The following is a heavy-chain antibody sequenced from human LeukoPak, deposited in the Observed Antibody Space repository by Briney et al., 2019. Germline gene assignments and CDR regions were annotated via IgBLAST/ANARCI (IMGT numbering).Heavy chain of an antibody. CDR2: VWYDGSNK. CDR1: GFTFSTYG. D-gene: IGHD3-22*01. J-gene: IGHJ3*02. CDR3: ARAVRTYDSSGDYLDAFDI. Sequence: PGGSLRLSCAASGFTFSTYGMHWVRQAPGKGLEWVAVVWYDGSNKYYADSVKGRFTISRDNSKNTLYLQMNSLRAEDTAVYYCARAVRTYDSSGDYLDAFDIWGQGTMVTVSS. V-gene: IGHV3-33*01.